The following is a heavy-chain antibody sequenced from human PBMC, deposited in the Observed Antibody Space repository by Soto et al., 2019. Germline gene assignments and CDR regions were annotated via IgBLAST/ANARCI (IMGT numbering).Heavy chain of an antibody. V-gene: IGHV1-69*02. J-gene: IGHJ5*02. CDR3: ARGVGSRDRLNWNWFDP. CDR1: GGTFSSYT. D-gene: IGHD2-8*02. Sequence: QVQLVQSGAEVKKPGSSVKVSCKASGGTFSSYTISWVRQAPGQGLEWMGRIIPILGIANYAQKFQGRVTITADKSTSTAYMELSSLRSEDTAVYYCARGVGSRDRLNWNWFDPWGQGTLVTVSS. CDR2: IIPILGIA.